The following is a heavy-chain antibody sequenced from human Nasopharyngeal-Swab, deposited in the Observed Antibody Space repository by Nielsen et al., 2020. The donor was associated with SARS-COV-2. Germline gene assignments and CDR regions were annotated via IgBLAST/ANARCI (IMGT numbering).Heavy chain of an antibody. V-gene: IGHV3-74*01. Sequence: GESLKISCAASGFTFSDYYVSWIRQAPGKGPVWVSRINSDGSSTSYADSVKGRFTISRDNAKNTLYLQMNSLRAEDTAVYYCARGSFSAFDIWGQGTMVTVSS. CDR2: INSDGSST. J-gene: IGHJ3*02. CDR1: GFTFSDYY. CDR3: ARGSFSAFDI.